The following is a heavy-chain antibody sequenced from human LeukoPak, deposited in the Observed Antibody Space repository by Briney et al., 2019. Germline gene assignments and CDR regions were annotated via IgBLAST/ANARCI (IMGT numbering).Heavy chain of an antibody. V-gene: IGHV1-69*02. CDR1: GGTFSSYT. J-gene: IGHJ3*02. D-gene: IGHD2-21*02. Sequence: ASVKVSCKASGGTFSSYTISWVRQAPGQGLEWMGRIIPILGIANYAQKFQGRVTITADKSTSTAYMELSSLRSEDTAVYYCARATWIPCGGGCNYLHAFDIWGQGTMVTVSS. CDR3: ARATWIPCGGGCNYLHAFDI. CDR2: IIPILGIA.